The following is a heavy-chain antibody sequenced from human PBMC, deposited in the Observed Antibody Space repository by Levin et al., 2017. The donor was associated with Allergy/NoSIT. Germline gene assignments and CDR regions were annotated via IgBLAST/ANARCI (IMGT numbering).Heavy chain of an antibody. V-gene: IGHV1-69*01. D-gene: IGHD4-23*01. CDR3: ARDLKYRVTPLHYYGMDV. CDR1: GGTFSSYA. Sequence: KISCKASGGTFSSYAISWVRQAPGQGLEWMGGIIPIFGTANYAQKFQGRVTITADESTSTAYMELSSLRSEDTAVYYCARDLKYRVTPLHYYGMDVWGQGTTVTVSS. J-gene: IGHJ6*02. CDR2: IIPIFGTA.